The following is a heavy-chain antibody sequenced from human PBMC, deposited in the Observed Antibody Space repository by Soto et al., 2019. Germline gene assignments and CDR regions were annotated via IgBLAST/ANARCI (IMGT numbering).Heavy chain of an antibody. Sequence: EVQLAESGGGLVQPGGSLRLSCAASGFTVSSNYMTWVRQAPGKGLEWVSIIYSGGNTYYADSVKGRFTISRDNSXNXXYLQMISLRAEDTTVYYCARSDGGLYCSGGSCYSDWGQGTLVTVSS. V-gene: IGHV3-66*01. CDR3: ARSDGGLYCSGGSCYSD. CDR1: GFTVSSNY. J-gene: IGHJ4*02. D-gene: IGHD2-15*01. CDR2: IYSGGNT.